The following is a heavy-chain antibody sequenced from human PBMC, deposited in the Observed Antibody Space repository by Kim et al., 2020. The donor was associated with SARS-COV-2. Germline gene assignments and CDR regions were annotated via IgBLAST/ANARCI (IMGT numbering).Heavy chain of an antibody. CDR2: IRAYNCNT. Sequence: ASVKVSCKASGYTFTSYGNSWARKAPGQGLEWMGGIRAYNCNTNYAQKTQGRVTSTIDTSTSTSYMELRCLRSDDTALYYCVRLVAGGYYFDYAGQG. CDR1: GYTFTSYG. V-gene: IGHV1-18*01. D-gene: IGHD6-19*01. J-gene: IGHJ4*02. CDR3: VRLVAGGYYFDY.